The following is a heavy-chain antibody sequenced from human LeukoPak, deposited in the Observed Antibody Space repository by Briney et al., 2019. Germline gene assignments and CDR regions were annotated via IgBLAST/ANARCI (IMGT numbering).Heavy chain of an antibody. CDR1: GFTFAAFT. CDR2: ISWDGGST. CDR3: AKDPRGRNPMIQTWFDP. D-gene: IGHD3-16*01. Sequence: GGSLRLSCAASGFTFAAFTMTWVRQAPGQGLEGVCLISWDGGSTYYADSVKGRFTISGDNSKNSLYLQMNSLRTEDTALYYCAKDPRGRNPMIQTWFDPWGQGTLVTVSS. J-gene: IGHJ5*02. V-gene: IGHV3-43*01.